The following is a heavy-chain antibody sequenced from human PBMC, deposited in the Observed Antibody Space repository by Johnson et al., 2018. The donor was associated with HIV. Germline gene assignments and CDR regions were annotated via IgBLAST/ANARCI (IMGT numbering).Heavy chain of an antibody. CDR3: VRDTYSSDACDI. CDR2: IHWTGGST. D-gene: IGHD4-11*01. Sequence: VQLVESGGRVVRPGGSLRLSCVASGFTFDDYGMSWVRQAPGKGLEWVSGIHWTGGSTGYAESVKGRFTISRDNAKNSLYLQMNSLRAEDTALYYCVRDTYSSDACDIWGQGTMVTVSS. CDR1: GFTFDDYG. J-gene: IGHJ3*02. V-gene: IGHV3-20*04.